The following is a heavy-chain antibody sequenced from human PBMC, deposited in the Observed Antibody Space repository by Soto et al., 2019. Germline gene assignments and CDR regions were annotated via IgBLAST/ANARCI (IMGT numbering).Heavy chain of an antibody. J-gene: IGHJ6*02. V-gene: IGHV3-30-3*01. D-gene: IGHD2-15*01. CDR2: ISYDGSNK. CDR1: GFTFSSYA. Sequence: GGSLRLSCAASGFTFSSYAMHWVRQAPGKGLEWVAVISYDGSNKYYADSVKGRFTISRDNSKNTLYLQMNSLRAEDTAVYYCARDTATAYYYYGMDVWGQGTTVTVSS. CDR3: ARDTATAYYYYGMDV.